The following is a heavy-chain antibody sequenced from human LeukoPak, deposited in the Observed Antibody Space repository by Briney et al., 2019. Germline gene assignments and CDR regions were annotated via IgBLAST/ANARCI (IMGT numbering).Heavy chain of an antibody. J-gene: IGHJ6*02. V-gene: IGHV4-4*09. CDR3: AGHDYGGNLYYYYGMDV. D-gene: IGHD4-23*01. CDR2: IHTNGRT. CDR1: GDSISSYY. Sequence: SETLSLTCTVSGDSISSYYWSWIRQTPGKGLEWIGYIHTNGRTNYSPSLKSRVTISVDTSKNQFSLKLSSVTAADTAVYYCAGHDYGGNLYYYYGMDVWGQGTTVTVSS.